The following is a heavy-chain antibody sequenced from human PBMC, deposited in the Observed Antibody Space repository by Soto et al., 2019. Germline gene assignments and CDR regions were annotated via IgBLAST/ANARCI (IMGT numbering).Heavy chain of an antibody. CDR3: ARDRGFDAHDYYYSAIDV. J-gene: IGHJ6*02. CDR1: GFTFRTYT. V-gene: IGHV3-21*01. CDR2: IRGFSPYT. Sequence: GGSLRLSCISSGFTFRTYTMNWVRQAPGKGLEWVSGIRGFSPYTFYAESVKGRFTISRDNAKNSLYLQMNSLRAEDTAVYYCARDRGFDAHDYYYSAIDVWGPGTMVTV. D-gene: IGHD3-22*01.